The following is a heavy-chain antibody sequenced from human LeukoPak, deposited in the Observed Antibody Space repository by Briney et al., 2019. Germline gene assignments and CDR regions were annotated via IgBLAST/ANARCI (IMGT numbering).Heavy chain of an antibody. CDR3: ARQYGSSGIDY. J-gene: IGHJ4*02. CDR2: IYPGDSDT. Sequence: GESLKISCKGSGYSFTSYWVGWVRQMPGKGLEWMGIIYPGDSDTTYSPSFQGQVTISADKSIRIAYLQWSSLKASDTAMYYCARQYGSSGIDYWGQGTLVTVSS. CDR1: GYSFTSYW. V-gene: IGHV5-51*01. D-gene: IGHD6-19*01.